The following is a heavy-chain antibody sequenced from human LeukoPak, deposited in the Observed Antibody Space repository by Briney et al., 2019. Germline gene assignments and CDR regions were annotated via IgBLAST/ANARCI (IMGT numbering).Heavy chain of an antibody. Sequence: SETLSLTCTVSGGSISSGSYSWGWIRQPPGKGLEWIGSISYSGNTYYNPSLKSRVTISVDTSKNQFSLKLSSVTAADSAVYYCASQGGAMVRGVTPFDYWGQGTLVTVSS. V-gene: IGHV4-39*01. CDR1: GGSISSGSYS. CDR2: ISYSGNT. J-gene: IGHJ4*02. CDR3: ASQGGAMVRGVTPFDY. D-gene: IGHD3-10*01.